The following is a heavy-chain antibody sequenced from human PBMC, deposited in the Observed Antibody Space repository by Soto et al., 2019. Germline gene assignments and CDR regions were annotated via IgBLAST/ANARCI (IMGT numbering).Heavy chain of an antibody. Sequence: SETLSLTCTVSGGSVSSGSYYWSWIRQPPGKGLEWIGYIYYSGSTNYNPSLKSRVTISVDTSKNQFSRKLSSVTAADTAVYYCARVLTARYYYGSGTFWFDPWGQGTLVTVSS. CDR3: ARVLTARYYYGSGTFWFDP. CDR1: GGSVSSGSYY. J-gene: IGHJ5*02. D-gene: IGHD3-10*01. V-gene: IGHV4-61*01. CDR2: IYYSGST.